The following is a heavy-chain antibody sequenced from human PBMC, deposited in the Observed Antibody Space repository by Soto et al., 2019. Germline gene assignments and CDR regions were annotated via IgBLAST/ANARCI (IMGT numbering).Heavy chain of an antibody. CDR1: GYIFIDYY. CDR3: VRPYCGTNSCHDWFDP. Sequence: ASVKVSCKASGYIFIDYYINWVRQAPGQGLERMGWINPNSGGTKYAEQFQGRVTMTTDTSITTAYMELSGLRSDDTAVYYCVRPYCGTNSCHDWFDPWGQGTPVTVSS. V-gene: IGHV1-2*02. D-gene: IGHD2-21*01. J-gene: IGHJ5*02. CDR2: INPNSGGT.